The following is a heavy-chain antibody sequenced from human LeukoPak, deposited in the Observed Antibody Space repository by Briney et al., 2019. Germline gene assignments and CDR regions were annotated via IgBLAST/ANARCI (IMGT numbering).Heavy chain of an antibody. Sequence: PSETLSLTCTVSGGSISSSSYYWGWIRQPPGKGLEWIGSIYYSGSTYYNPSLKSRVTISVDTSKNQFSLKLSSVTAADTAVYYCARRRIYYDSSGYYLYYFDYWGQGTLVTVSS. CDR1: GGSISSSSYY. D-gene: IGHD3-22*01. CDR3: ARRRIYYDSSGYYLYYFDY. CDR2: IYYSGST. V-gene: IGHV4-39*01. J-gene: IGHJ4*02.